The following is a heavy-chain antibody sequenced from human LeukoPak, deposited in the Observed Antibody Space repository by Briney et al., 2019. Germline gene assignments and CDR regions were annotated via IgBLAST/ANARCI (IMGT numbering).Heavy chain of an antibody. Sequence: GGTLRLSCAASGFTFSSYAMSWVRQAPGKGLEWVSAISGSGGSTYYADSVKGRFTISRDNSKNTLYLQMNSLRAEDTAVYYCAKDRRAAIGEFYFDYWGQGTLVTVSS. CDR3: AKDRRAAIGEFYFDY. D-gene: IGHD2-2*01. CDR2: ISGSGGST. V-gene: IGHV3-23*01. J-gene: IGHJ4*02. CDR1: GFTFSSYA.